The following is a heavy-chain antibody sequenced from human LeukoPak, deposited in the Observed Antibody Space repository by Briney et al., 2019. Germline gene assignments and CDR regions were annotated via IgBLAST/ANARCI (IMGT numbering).Heavy chain of an antibody. CDR1: GFTFSDYY. CDR3: ARDTRRVRGVTNAFDI. Sequence: GGSLRLSCAASGFTFSDYYMSWIRQAPGKGLEWVSYISSSSSYTNYADSVKGRFTISRDNAKNSLYLQMNSLRAEDTAVYYCARDTRRVRGVTNAFDIWGQGTMVTVSS. V-gene: IGHV3-11*05. D-gene: IGHD3-10*01. J-gene: IGHJ3*02. CDR2: ISSSSSYT.